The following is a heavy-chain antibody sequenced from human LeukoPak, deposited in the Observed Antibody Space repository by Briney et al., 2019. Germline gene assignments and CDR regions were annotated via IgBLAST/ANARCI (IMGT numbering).Heavy chain of an antibody. V-gene: IGHV3-7*05. J-gene: IGHJ4*02. CDR1: GXTFSNYW. CDR3: TRGAGSSDY. Sequence: GGSLRLSCAASGXTFSNYWMSWARQAPGKGLEWVASIKQDGSDKYHVDSVKGRLTFSRDNAKNSLYLQMNSLRAEDTAVYYCTRGAGSSDYWGQGTLVTVSS. D-gene: IGHD1-26*01. CDR2: IKQDGSDK.